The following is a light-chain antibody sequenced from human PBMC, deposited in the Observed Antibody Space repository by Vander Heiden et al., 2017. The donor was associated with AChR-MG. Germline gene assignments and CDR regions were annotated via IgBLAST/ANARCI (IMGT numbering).Light chain of an antibody. J-gene: IGLJ3*02. CDR3: SSYTSSRTMV. CDR2: DVS. V-gene: IGLV2-14*01. CDR1: SSDVGGYNY. Sequence: QSALTQPASVAGSPGQSITISCTGSSSDVGGYNYVSWYQQHPGEVPKLLIYDVSNRSSGVSDRFSGSKSGNTASLAISGLQAEDEADYYCSSYTSSRTMVFGGGTKLTVL.